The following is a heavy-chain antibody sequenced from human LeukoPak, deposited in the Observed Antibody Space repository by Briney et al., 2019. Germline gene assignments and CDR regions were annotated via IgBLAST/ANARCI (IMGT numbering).Heavy chain of an antibody. Sequence: SESLPLTCTVSGGSISRYCGSCIREPPGEGGGWVGYIYYSGSTNYNPSLKSRVTISVDTSKNQFSLKLSSVTAADTAVYYCATGAGSFDCWGQGTLVTVSS. CDR1: GGSISRYC. CDR3: ATGAGSFDC. D-gene: IGHD6-19*01. CDR2: IYYSGST. V-gene: IGHV4-59*01. J-gene: IGHJ4*02.